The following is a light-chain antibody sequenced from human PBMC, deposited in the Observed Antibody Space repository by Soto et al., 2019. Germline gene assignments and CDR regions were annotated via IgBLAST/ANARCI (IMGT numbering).Light chain of an antibody. CDR2: DNN. Sequence: QSVLSQPPSASGTPGQRVATSCSGSSSNIGRNTINWYQQLPGTAPKLLIYDNNRRPSGVPDRFSGSKSGTSASLAISGLQSEDEADYYCAAWDDSLTGLNVFGTGTKLTVL. CDR1: SSNIGRNT. CDR3: AAWDDSLTGLNV. J-gene: IGLJ1*01. V-gene: IGLV1-44*01.